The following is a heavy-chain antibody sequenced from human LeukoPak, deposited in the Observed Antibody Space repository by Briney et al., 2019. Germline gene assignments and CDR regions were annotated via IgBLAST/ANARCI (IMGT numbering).Heavy chain of an antibody. CDR3: ARGTTYPKYNWVFWFDP. CDR1: GYTFTSYA. Sequence: GASVKVSCKASGYTFTSYAMNWVRQAPGQGLEWMGWINTNTGNPTYAQGFTGRFVFSLDTSVSTAYLQISSLKAEDTAVYYCARGTTYPKYNWVFWFDPWGQGTLVTVSS. V-gene: IGHV7-4-1*02. J-gene: IGHJ5*02. CDR2: INTNTGNP. D-gene: IGHD1-1*01.